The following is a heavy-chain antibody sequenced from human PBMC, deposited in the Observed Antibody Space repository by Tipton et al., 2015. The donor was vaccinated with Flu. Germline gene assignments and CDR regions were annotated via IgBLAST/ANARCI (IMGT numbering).Heavy chain of an antibody. V-gene: IGHV3-9*01. CDR1: GFTFDDYE. J-gene: IGHJ4*02. D-gene: IGHD3-22*01. Sequence: SLRLSCAASGFTFDDYEMHWVWQAPGKGLEWVSGITWNGATTGYAGSVRGRFTTSRDNAKNFVYLQMNSLRAEDTALYYCAKAFDTSGHYFFENWGQGTLVTVSS. CDR3: AKAFDTSGHYFFEN. CDR2: ITWNGATT.